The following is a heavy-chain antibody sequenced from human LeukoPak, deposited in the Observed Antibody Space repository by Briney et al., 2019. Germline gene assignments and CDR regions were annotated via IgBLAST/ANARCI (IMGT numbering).Heavy chain of an antibody. J-gene: IGHJ5*02. CDR1: GGSISSSSYY. Sequence: PSETLSLTCTVSGGSISSSSYYWGWIRQPAGKGLEWIGRIYASGSTNYNPSLKSRVTISVDTSKNQFSLKLSSVTAADTAVYYCARSTYCSGGSCSHNWFDPWGQGTLVTVSS. CDR3: ARSTYCSGGSCSHNWFDP. CDR2: IYASGST. D-gene: IGHD2-15*01. V-gene: IGHV4-61*02.